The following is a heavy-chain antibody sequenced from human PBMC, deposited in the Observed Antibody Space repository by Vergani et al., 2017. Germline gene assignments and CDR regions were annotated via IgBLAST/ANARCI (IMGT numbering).Heavy chain of an antibody. CDR2: IYYSGST. V-gene: IGHV4-39*01. Sequence: QLQLQESDPGLVKPSETLSLTCTVSGGSISSSSYYWGWIRQPPGKGLEWIGSIYYSGSTYYNPSLKSRVTISVDTSKNQFSLKLSSVTAADTAVYYCARHRVEMATSPFDYWGQGTLVTVSS. CDR3: ARHRVEMATSPFDY. D-gene: IGHD5-24*01. CDR1: GGSISSSSYY. J-gene: IGHJ4*02.